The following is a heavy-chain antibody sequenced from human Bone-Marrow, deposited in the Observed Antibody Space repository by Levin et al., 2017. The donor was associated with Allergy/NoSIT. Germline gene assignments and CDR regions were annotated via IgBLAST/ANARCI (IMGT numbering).Heavy chain of an antibody. D-gene: IGHD3-3*01. J-gene: IGHJ4*02. V-gene: IGHV4-61*08. CDR3: ARGTVFGVDTGYYYFDF. Sequence: PGGSLRLSCNVSDGSVSSVGYYWTWIRQPPGTGLEWIGYVYSSANTNYNPSLKSRVNISVDRSKSQVSLTLRSVTAADTAVYYCARGTVFGVDTGYYYFDFWGQGNPVTVSS. CDR2: VYSSANT. CDR1: DGSVSSVGYY.